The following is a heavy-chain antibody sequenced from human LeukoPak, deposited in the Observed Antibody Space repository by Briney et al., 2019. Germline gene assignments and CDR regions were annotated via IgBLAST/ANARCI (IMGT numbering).Heavy chain of an antibody. V-gene: IGHV4-30-4*08. J-gene: IGHJ6*03. CDR3: TRDPGYARYMDV. CDR1: GGSISSGDYY. D-gene: IGHD1-1*01. Sequence: QVQLQESGPGLVKPSQTLSLPCTVSGGSISSGDYYWSWIRQPPGQGLEWIGYIYYSGSTYYNPSLKSRVTISVDTSKNQFSLKLSSVTAADTAVYYCTRDPGYARYMDVWGKGTTVTVSS. CDR2: IYYSGST.